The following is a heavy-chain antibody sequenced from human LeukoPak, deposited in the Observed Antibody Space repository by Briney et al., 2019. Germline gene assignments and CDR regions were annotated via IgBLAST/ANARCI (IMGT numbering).Heavy chain of an antibody. D-gene: IGHD3-22*01. Sequence: SETLSLTCTVSGGSISSYYWSWIRQPAGKGLEWIGSIYYSGSTYYNPSLKSRVTISVDTSKNQFSLKLSSVTAADTAVYYCARGDYYDSSGYYVEGFDYWGQGTLVTVSS. CDR2: IYYSGST. CDR1: GGSISSYY. J-gene: IGHJ4*02. CDR3: ARGDYYDSSGYYVEGFDY. V-gene: IGHV4-59*01.